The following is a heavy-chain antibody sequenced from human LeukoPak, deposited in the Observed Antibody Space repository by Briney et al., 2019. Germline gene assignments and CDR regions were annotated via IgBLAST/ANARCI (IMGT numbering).Heavy chain of an antibody. D-gene: IGHD3-3*01. CDR3: AKATKDFWSGYVPAIGAQGH. CDR2: ISGSGTSV. V-gene: IGHV3-23*01. Sequence: GGSLRLSCEASRFTFSTYAMSWVRQAPGKGLEWVSSISGSGTSVYFAGSVKGRFTISRDNSKNTVYLQMNSLRAEDTALYYCAKATKDFWSGYVPAIGAQGHWGQGTLVTVSS. CDR1: RFTFSTYA. J-gene: IGHJ4*02.